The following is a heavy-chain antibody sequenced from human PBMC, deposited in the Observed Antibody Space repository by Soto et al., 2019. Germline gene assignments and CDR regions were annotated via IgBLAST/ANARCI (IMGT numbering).Heavy chain of an antibody. CDR2: IHHNGDT. J-gene: IGHJ4*02. D-gene: IGHD2-8*01. CDR1: GDSMNTNNW. Sequence: SETLSLTCAVFGDSMNTNNWWSWVRQTPGKGLERIGEIHHNGDTTYTPSLKSRVTMSLDKSKYHFSLSLTSVTAADTAVYYCARTRQSCTTSRCHDVYFDFWGRGTLVTVSS. CDR3: ARTRQSCTTSRCHDVYFDF. V-gene: IGHV4-4*02.